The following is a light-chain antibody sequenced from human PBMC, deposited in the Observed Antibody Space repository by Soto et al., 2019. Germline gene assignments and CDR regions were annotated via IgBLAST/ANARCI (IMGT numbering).Light chain of an antibody. CDR1: QSVGSY. Sequence: EIVLTQSPATLSLSPGERATLSCRASQSVGSYLAWYQQKPGQAPRLLISDASNRATGIPARFRGSGSGTDFTLTICSLEPEDFAIYYCQQRSRWPTFGGGTKVEIK. CDR3: QQRSRWPT. V-gene: IGKV3-11*01. J-gene: IGKJ4*01. CDR2: DAS.